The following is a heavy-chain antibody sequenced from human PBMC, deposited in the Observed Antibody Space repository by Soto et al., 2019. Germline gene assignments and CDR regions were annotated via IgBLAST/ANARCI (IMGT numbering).Heavy chain of an antibody. CDR2: INSDGSST. CDR1: GFTFSSYW. J-gene: IGHJ3*02. CDR3: ARMGIFGVVMGAFDI. V-gene: IGHV3-74*01. Sequence: EVQLVESGGGLIQPGGSLRLSCAASGFTFSSYWMHWVRQAPGKGLVWVSRINSDGSSTSYADSVKGRFTISRDNAKNTLYLQMNSLRAEDTAVYYCARMGIFGVVMGAFDIWGQGTMVTVSS. D-gene: IGHD3-3*01.